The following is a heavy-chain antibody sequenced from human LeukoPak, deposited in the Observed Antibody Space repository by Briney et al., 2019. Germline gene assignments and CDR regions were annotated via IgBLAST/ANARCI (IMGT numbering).Heavy chain of an antibody. CDR2: ISNDGSRK. CDR3: ARDRAWNYFDY. D-gene: IGHD3-3*01. Sequence: GGSLRLSCAASGFMFSSNWMSWVRQAPGKGLEWVAIISNDGSRKYYAHSVEGRFTISRDNPKNTLYLQMDSLRAEDTAVYYCARDRAWNYFDYWGQGTLVTVSS. J-gene: IGHJ4*02. CDR1: GFMFSSNW. V-gene: IGHV3-30*03.